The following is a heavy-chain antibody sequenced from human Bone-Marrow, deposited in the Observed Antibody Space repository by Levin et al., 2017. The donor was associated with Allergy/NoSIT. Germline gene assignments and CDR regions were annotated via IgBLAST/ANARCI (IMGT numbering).Heavy chain of an antibody. D-gene: IGHD2/OR15-2a*01. CDR1: RGIFSGFL. Sequence: ASVKVSCKASRGIFSGFLISWVRQAPGQGLEWMGGIIPSLGTIKYAEKFQGRVTFSADISTRTAYMDLSSLRSEDTAVYYCARNSRAGRGPALYWGQGTLATVSS. CDR2: IIPSLGTI. V-gene: IGHV1-69*10. CDR3: ARNSRAGRGPALY. J-gene: IGHJ4*02.